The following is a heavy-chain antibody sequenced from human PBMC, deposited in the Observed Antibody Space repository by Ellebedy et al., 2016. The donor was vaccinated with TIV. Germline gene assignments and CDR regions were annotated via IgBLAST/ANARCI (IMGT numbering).Heavy chain of an antibody. D-gene: IGHD3-16*02. CDR2: ISYDGSNK. CDR3: AKLSAPRAFDS. J-gene: IGHJ3*02. CDR1: GFTFSSYG. Sequence: GGSLRLXXAASGFTFSSYGMHWVRQAPGKGLEWVAVISYDGSNKYYADSVKGRFTISRDNSKNTLYLQMNSLRAEDTAVYYCAKLSAPRAFDSWGQGTMVTVSS. V-gene: IGHV3-30*18.